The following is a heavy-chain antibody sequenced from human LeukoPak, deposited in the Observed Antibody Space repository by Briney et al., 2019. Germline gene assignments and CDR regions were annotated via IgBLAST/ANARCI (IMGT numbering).Heavy chain of an antibody. D-gene: IGHD2-2*01. J-gene: IGHJ6*04. CDR2: IIPIFGTA. Sequence: SVTVSCKASGGTFSSYAISWVRQAPGQGLEWMGGIIPIFGTANYAQKFQGRVTITADESTSTAYMELSSLRSEDTAVYYCARDIVVVPAVGLNYYYYGMDVWGKGTTVTVSS. V-gene: IGHV1-69*13. CDR1: GGTFSSYA. CDR3: ARDIVVVPAVGLNYYYYGMDV.